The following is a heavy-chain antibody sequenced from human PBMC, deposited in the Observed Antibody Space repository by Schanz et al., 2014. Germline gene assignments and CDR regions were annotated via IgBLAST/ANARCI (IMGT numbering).Heavy chain of an antibody. D-gene: IGHD6-19*01. Sequence: QVQLVQSGSELKKPGASVKVSCKASGYTFTSYAMNWVRQAPGQGLEWVGWINTNTGNPTDAQDFTGRVVFSLDTTVSTAYLQISSLKAEDTAAYYCTTETIAMAGTFAIWGQGTLVTVSS. CDR1: GYTFTSYA. V-gene: IGHV7-4-1*02. CDR3: TTETIAMAGTFAI. J-gene: IGHJ4*02. CDR2: INTNTGNP.